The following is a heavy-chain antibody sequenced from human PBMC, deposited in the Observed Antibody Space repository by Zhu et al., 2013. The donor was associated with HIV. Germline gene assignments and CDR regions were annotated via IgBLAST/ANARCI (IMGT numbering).Heavy chain of an antibody. J-gene: IGHJ6*02. CDR3: ARFEGYSNAYYYGMDV. CDR2: IIPMFGIG. CDR1: GGTFTDHA. V-gene: IGHV1-69*12. D-gene: IGHD5-18*01. Sequence: HVQLVQSGAEVKKPGSSVRVSCRTSGGTFTDHAINWVRQAPGQGLEWMGWIIPMFGIGIYAQKFNGRVSITADESTNTVYMTLNSLRFEDTAVYYCARFEGYSNAYYYGMDVWGQGTTVTVSS.